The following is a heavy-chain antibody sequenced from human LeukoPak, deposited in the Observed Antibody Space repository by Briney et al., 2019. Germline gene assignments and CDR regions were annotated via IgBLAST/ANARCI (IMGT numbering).Heavy chain of an antibody. Sequence: EASVKVSFKVSGYTLTELSMHWVRQAPGKGREWMGGFDPEDGETIYAQKFQGRVTMTEDTSTDTAYMELSSLRSEDTAVYYCATTDPRFYSNYVYYYGMDVWGKGTTVTVSS. CDR2: FDPEDGET. D-gene: IGHD4-11*01. CDR1: GYTLTELS. J-gene: IGHJ6*04. V-gene: IGHV1-24*01. CDR3: ATTDPRFYSNYVYYYGMDV.